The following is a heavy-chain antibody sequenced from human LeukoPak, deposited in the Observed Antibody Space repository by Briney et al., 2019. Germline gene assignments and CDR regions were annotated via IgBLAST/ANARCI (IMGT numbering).Heavy chain of an antibody. CDR2: IYYSGST. CDR1: GGSIRSYY. V-gene: IGHV4-59*01. D-gene: IGHD2-2*01. CDR3: ARGPGCSSTSCPVSY. J-gene: IGHJ4*02. Sequence: SETLSLTCTVSGGSIRSYYWSWIRQPPGKGLEWIGYIYYSGSTNYNPSLKSRVTISVDTSKNQFSLRLSSVTAADTAMYYCARGPGCSSTSCPVSYWGQGTLVTVSS.